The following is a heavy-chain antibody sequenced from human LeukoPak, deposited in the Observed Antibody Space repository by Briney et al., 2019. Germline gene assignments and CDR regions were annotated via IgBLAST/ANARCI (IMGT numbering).Heavy chain of an antibody. V-gene: IGHV1-2*02. Sequence: EASVKVSCKASGYTFTGYYMHWVRQAPGQGLEWMGWINPNSGGTNYAQKFQGRVTMTRNTSISTAYMELSSLRSEDTAVYYCARGAGTGGNWFDPWGQGTLVTVSS. CDR3: ARGAGTGGNWFDP. CDR2: INPNSGGT. J-gene: IGHJ5*02. CDR1: GYTFTGYY. D-gene: IGHD1/OR15-1a*01.